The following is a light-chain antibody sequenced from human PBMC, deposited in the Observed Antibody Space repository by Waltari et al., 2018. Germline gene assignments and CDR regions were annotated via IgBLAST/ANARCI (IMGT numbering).Light chain of an antibody. J-gene: IGLJ1*01. CDR1: ELGDKY. CDR3: QAWDSSAAGV. V-gene: IGLV3-1*01. CDR2: QDS. Sequence: SYELTQPPSVSVSPGQTATITCSGDELGDKYVCWYQQKPGQSPALVIYQDSWRPSGIPERFSGSNSGNTATLTISGTQAMDEADYYCQAWDSSAAGVFGPGTKVTVL.